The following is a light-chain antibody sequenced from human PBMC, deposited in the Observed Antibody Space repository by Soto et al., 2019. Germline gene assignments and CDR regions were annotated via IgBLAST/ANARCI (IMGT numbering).Light chain of an antibody. Sequence: DIHMTQSPSSLSASVGDRVTITCRASQVIRNDLGWYQEKPGKAPKRMIYATSTLQSGVPSRFGGSGSGIEFTLIISSLQPEDLATYYCLQYMSYPGTFGQVTKVEIK. V-gene: IGKV1-17*01. J-gene: IGKJ1*01. CDR1: QVIRND. CDR2: ATS. CDR3: LQYMSYPGT.